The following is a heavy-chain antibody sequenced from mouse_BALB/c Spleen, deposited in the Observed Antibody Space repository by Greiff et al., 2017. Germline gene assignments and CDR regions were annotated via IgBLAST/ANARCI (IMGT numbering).Heavy chain of an antibody. CDR1: GYTFTSYW. CDR2: IYPGDGDT. J-gene: IGHJ3*01. V-gene: IGHV1-87*01. Sequence: QVQLKESGAELARPGASVKLSCKASGYTFTSYWMQWVNQRPGQGLEWIGAIYPGDGDTRYTQKFKGKATLTADKSTSTAYMQLSSLASEDSAFYYCARGGYDYHLFAYWGQGTLVTVSA. D-gene: IGHD2-4*01. CDR3: ARGGYDYHLFAY.